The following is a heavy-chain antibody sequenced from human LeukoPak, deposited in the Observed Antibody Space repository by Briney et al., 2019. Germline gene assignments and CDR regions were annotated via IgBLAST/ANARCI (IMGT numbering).Heavy chain of an antibody. J-gene: IGHJ6*02. CDR2: ISWHSRSI. Sequence: GGSLRLSCAASGFTFDDYSMHWVRQAPGKGLERVAGISWHSRSIGYADSVKGRFTISRDNAKNSVSLQMNSLRTEDTALYYCTKDLSSQWFTDIRHYGMNVWGQGTTVAVSS. CDR3: TKDLSSQWFTDIRHYGMNV. CDR1: GFTFDDYS. D-gene: IGHD3-22*01. V-gene: IGHV3-9*01.